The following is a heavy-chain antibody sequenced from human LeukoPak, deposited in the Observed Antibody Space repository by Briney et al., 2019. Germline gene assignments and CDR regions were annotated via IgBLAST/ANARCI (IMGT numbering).Heavy chain of an antibody. V-gene: IGHV1-18*01. CDR1: GYTFTSYG. J-gene: IGHJ5*02. Sequence: ASVKVSCKASGYTFTSYGISWVRQAPGQGLEWMGWISAYNGNTNYAQKLQGRVTMTTDTSTSTAYMELRSLRSDDTAVYYCARVRWSYYDFWSGYYTGDWFDPGAREPWSPSPQ. D-gene: IGHD3-3*01. CDR2: ISAYNGNT. CDR3: ARVRWSYYDFWSGYYTGDWFDP.